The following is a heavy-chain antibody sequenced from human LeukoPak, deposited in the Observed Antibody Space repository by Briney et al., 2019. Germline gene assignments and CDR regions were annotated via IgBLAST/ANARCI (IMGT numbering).Heavy chain of an antibody. CDR1: GGSISSYY. J-gene: IGHJ4*02. Sequence: SETLSLTCTVSGGSISSYYWSWIRQPPGKGLEWIGYIYYSGSTNYNPSLKSRVTISVDTSKNQFSLKLSSVTAADTAMYYCARVSGYDWESFYDYWAQGSLVTVSS. D-gene: IGHD5-12*01. CDR3: ARVSGYDWESFYDY. CDR2: IYYSGST. V-gene: IGHV4-59*01.